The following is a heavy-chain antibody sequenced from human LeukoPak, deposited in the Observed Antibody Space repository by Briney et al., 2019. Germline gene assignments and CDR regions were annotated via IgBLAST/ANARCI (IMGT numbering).Heavy chain of an antibody. J-gene: IGHJ4*02. D-gene: IGHD1-26*01. Sequence: GGSLRLSCAASGFPFNSHGMHWVRQAPGKGLEWLAVISYGGSKQYYADSVKGRFTISRDSSNNTLYLQMNSLRVEDTAVYYCAKDGPRYSGTYCDYWGQGTLVTVSS. V-gene: IGHV3-30*18. CDR3: AKDGPRYSGTYCDY. CDR1: GFPFNSHG. CDR2: ISYGGSKQ.